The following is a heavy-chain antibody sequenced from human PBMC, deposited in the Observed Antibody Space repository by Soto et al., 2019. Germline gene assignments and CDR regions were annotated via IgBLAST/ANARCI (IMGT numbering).Heavy chain of an antibody. V-gene: IGHV4-59*01. CDR2: IYYSGST. Sequence: GSLRLSCAASGFTFSSYAMSWVRQAPGKGLEWIGYIYYSGSTNYNPSLKSRVTISVDTSKNQFSLKLSSVTAADTAVYYCARVGDTVDRVRGVINNWFDPWGQGTLVTVSS. CDR3: ARVGDTVDRVRGVINNWFDP. CDR1: GFTFSSYA. J-gene: IGHJ5*02. D-gene: IGHD3-10*01.